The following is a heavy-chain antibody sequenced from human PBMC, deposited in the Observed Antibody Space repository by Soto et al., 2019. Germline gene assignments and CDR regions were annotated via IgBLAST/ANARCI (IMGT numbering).Heavy chain of an antibody. Sequence: PGGSLRLSCVASGVPFNNAWINWVRQVPGKGLEWVGRVKSKADGGSGDYAAPVKGRFVVSRDDSKDIVYLQMNSLKIEDTGVYYCTTDSRTTLPEIRFDYWGHGTQVTVSS. J-gene: IGHJ4*01. CDR3: TTDSRTTLPEIRFDY. D-gene: IGHD1-26*01. CDR1: GVPFNNAW. V-gene: IGHV3-15*07. CDR2: VKSKADGGSG.